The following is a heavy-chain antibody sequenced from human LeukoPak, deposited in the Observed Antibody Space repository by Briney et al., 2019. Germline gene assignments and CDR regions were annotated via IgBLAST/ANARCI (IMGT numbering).Heavy chain of an antibody. D-gene: IGHD5-18*01. V-gene: IGHV3-15*01. CDR2: IKSKTDGGTI. CDR3: TTWVVDTAMAYYMDV. J-gene: IGHJ6*03. CDR1: GFTFSNAW. Sequence: GGSLRLSCAASGFTFSNAWMSWVRQAPGKGLEWVGRIKSKTDGGTIDYAAPAKGRFTISRDDSKNTLYLQMSSLKTEDTAVYYCTTWVVDTAMAYYMDVWGKGTTVTVSS.